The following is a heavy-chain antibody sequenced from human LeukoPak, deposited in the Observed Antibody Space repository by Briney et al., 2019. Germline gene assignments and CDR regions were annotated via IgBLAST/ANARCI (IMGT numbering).Heavy chain of an antibody. V-gene: IGHV3-23*01. Sequence: GGSLRLSCAASGFTFSSYAMSWVRQAPGKGLEWVSAISGSGGSTYYADSVKGRFTISRDNSKNTLYLQMNSLRAEDTAVYYCAKPDLNYYDSSGYPYYFDYWGQGTLVTVSS. J-gene: IGHJ4*02. D-gene: IGHD3-22*01. CDR3: AKPDLNYYDSSGYPYYFDY. CDR2: ISGSGGST. CDR1: GFTFSSYA.